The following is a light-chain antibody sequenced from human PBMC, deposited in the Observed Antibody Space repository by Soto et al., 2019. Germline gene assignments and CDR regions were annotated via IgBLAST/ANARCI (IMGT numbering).Light chain of an antibody. J-gene: IGKJ1*01. CDR2: AAS. CDR3: QQSFITPT. Sequence: DIQMTQSPSSLSASVGDRVTITCRASQSISSYLNWYQQKPGKAPKLLIYAASSLQSGVPSRFSGCGSGTDFTLTISSLQPEDFATYYCQQSFITPTFGQGTKVEIK. V-gene: IGKV1-39*01. CDR1: QSISSY.